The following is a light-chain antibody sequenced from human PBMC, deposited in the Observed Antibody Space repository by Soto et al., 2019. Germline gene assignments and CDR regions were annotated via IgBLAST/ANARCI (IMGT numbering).Light chain of an antibody. CDR3: GTWDSNLRAVV. J-gene: IGLJ2*01. V-gene: IGLV1-51*01. CDR2: EHN. CDR1: ISNIGVNY. Sequence: QSVLTQPPSGSAAPGLKVTLSCSGSISNIGVNYVSWYQQGPGTAPKLLIYEHNKRPSGIPDRFSGSKSGTSATLGITGLQTGDEGDYYCGTWDSNLRAVVFGGGTKLTVL.